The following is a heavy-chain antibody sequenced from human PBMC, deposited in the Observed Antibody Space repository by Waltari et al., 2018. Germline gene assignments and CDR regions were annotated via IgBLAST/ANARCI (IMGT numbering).Heavy chain of an antibody. CDR1: GFTFSSYG. J-gene: IGHJ4*02. CDR2: ISYDGSNK. D-gene: IGHD3-10*01. Sequence: QVQLVESGGGVVQPGRSLRLSCAASGFTFSSYGMHWVRQAPGKGLEWVAVISYDGSNKDEADSVKGRFTISRDNSKNTVYLKMNSRRAEETAVYYCVKEGSGGEQTGGGFDYWGQGTLVTVSS. V-gene: IGHV3-30*18. CDR3: VKEGSGGEQTGGGFDY.